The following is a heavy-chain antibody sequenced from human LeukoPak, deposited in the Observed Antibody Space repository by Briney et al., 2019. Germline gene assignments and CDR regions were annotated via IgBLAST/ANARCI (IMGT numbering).Heavy chain of an antibody. V-gene: IGHV3-23*01. CDR2: ISGDGVGA. CDR3: ATPRNYYDSSGYYTFDY. J-gene: IGHJ4*02. CDR1: GFTFSTYA. Sequence: GGSLRLSCAASGFTFSTYAMSWVRQAPGKGLEWVAIISGDGVGAHYADSVKGRFTISRDNSKNTLYLQMNSLRAGDTAVYYCATPRNYYDSSGYYTFDYWGQGTLVTVSS. D-gene: IGHD3-22*01.